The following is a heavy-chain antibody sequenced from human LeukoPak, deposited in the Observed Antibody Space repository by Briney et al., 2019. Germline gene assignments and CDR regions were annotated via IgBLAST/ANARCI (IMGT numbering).Heavy chain of an antibody. D-gene: IGHD2-21*02. CDR3: AKVRTGAYCGGDCYSFFDY. J-gene: IGHJ4*02. CDR2: ISGSGGST. V-gene: IGHV3-23*01. CDR1: GFTFSSYA. Sequence: PGGSLRLSCAASGFTFSSYAMSWVRQAPGKGLEWVSAISGSGGSTYYADSVKGRFTISRDNSKNTLYLQMNSLRAEDTAVYYCAKVRTGAYCGGDCYSFFDYWGQGTLVTVSS.